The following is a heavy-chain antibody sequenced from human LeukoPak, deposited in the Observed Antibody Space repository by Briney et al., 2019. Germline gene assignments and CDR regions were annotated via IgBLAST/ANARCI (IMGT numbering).Heavy chain of an antibody. J-gene: IGHJ4*02. V-gene: IGHV3-9*01. D-gene: IGHD5-18*01. CDR1: GFTFSSYE. CDR3: AKDMRGYSYGFDY. Sequence: GGSLRLSCAASGFTFSSYEMNWVRQAPGKGLEWVSGISWNSGSIGYADSVKGRFTISRDNAKNSLYLQMNSLRAEDTALYYCAKDMRGYSYGFDYWGQGTLVTVSS. CDR2: ISWNSGSI.